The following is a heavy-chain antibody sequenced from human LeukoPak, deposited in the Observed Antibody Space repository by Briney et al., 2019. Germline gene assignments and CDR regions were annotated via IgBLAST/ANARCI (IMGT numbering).Heavy chain of an antibody. CDR3: AKSGGYGLVDY. V-gene: IGHV4-39*01. J-gene: IGHJ4*02. Sequence: SETLSLTCTVSGASISGSGYYWGWIRQPPGKGLEWIGSIYSSGSTYYNASLQSRVTISIETSKNQISLRLNSVTAADTAMYYCAKSGGYGLVDYWGQGTLVTVSS. CDR1: GASISGSGYY. CDR2: IYSSGST. D-gene: IGHD1-26*01.